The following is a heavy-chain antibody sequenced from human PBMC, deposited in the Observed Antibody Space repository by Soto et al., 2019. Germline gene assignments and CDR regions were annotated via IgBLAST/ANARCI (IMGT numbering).Heavy chain of an antibody. CDR1: GYTFTAQD. J-gene: IGHJ5*02. CDR2: INPTNGAT. D-gene: IGHD6-19*01. Sequence: QVQLVQSGAEVKKPGASVKVSCKASGYTFTAQDLHWVRKAPGEGLEWMGWINPTNGATRYAQKFQVRVTMTRDTSMSTAYLEVRGLRPDDTAVYYCAKGDSSWVSCFDPWGQGTLVTVSS. V-gene: IGHV1-2*02. CDR3: AKGDSSWVSCFDP.